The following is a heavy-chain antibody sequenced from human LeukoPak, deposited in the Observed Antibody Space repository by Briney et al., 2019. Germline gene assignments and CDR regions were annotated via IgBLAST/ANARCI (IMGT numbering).Heavy chain of an antibody. CDR1: GFTFDDYA. CDR3: AKAIEARLPAFDI. V-gene: IGHV3-9*01. Sequence: GGSLRLSCAASGFTFDDYAMHWVRPAPGKGLEWVSGISWNSGSIGYADSVKGRFTISRDNAKNSLYLQMNSLRAEDTALYYCAKAIEARLPAFDIWGQGTMVTVSS. CDR2: ISWNSGSI. D-gene: IGHD6-25*01. J-gene: IGHJ3*02.